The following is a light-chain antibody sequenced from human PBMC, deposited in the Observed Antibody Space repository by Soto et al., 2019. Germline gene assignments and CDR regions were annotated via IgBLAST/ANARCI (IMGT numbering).Light chain of an antibody. CDR1: HTISTY. Sequence: DIQMTQPPSPLPASVGDRVTITCRASHTISTYLSWYQQTPGKAPKLLIYAASSVQSGVPSRCSGSGSATDFTPTISSLQPEDVATYCCRQSYSTPRTFGQGTKVDIK. V-gene: IGKV1-39*01. J-gene: IGKJ1*01. CDR3: RQSYSTPRT. CDR2: AAS.